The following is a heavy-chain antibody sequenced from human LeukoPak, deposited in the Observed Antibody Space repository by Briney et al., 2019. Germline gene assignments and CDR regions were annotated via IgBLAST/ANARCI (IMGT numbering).Heavy chain of an antibody. D-gene: IGHD3-22*01. V-gene: IGHV1-8*01. J-gene: IGHJ6*03. CDR3: ARRYSDSGNYYYMDV. CDR2: MNPNSGNT. CDR1: GYTFTSYD. Sequence: ASVKVSCKASGYTFTSYDINWVRQAPGQGLEWMGWMNPNSGNTGYAQNFQGRVTMTRNTSISTAYMELSSLRSEDTAVYYCARRYSDSGNYYYMDVWGKGTTVTISS.